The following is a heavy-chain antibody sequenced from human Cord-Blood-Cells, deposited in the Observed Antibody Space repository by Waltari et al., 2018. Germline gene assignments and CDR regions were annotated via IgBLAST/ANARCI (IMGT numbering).Heavy chain of an antibody. Sequence: QVQLVQSGAEVQKTGASVKVSCKASGYPFTSYAMHWVRQAPGQRLEWTGWINAGNGNTKYSQKFQGRVTITRDTSASTAYMELSSLRSEDTAVYYCARDSTFNYWFDPWGQGTLVTVSS. CDR2: INAGNGNT. V-gene: IGHV1-3*01. J-gene: IGHJ5*02. CDR3: ARDSTFNYWFDP. CDR1: GYPFTSYA. D-gene: IGHD1-20*01.